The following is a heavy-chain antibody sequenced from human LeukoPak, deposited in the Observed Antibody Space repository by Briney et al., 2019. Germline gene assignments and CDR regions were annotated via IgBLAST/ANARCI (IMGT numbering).Heavy chain of an antibody. CDR1: GGSISSGSYY. J-gene: IGHJ4*02. Sequence: SQTLSLTCTVSGGSISSGSYYWSWIRQPAGKGLEWIGSICTSGSTNYNPSLKSRVTISVDTSKNQFSLKLSSVTAADTAVYYCARRHSSGWFYYWGQGTLVTVSS. D-gene: IGHD6-19*01. CDR2: ICTSGST. CDR3: ARRHSSGWFYY. V-gene: IGHV4-61*02.